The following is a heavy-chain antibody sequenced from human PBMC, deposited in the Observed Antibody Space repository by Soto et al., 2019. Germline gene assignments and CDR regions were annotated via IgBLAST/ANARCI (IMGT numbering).Heavy chain of an antibody. CDR2: IHHRGST. J-gene: IGHJ4*02. Sequence: QVQLQESGPGLVRPSGTVSLTCAVSGVSIRSDNWWSWVRQPPGKALEWIGEIHHRGSTNYNPSLKGLVTMSVVPSKDLFSLTLNSVTAADTAFYYCARDQGSHPGDWGQGTLVSVSS. D-gene: IGHD6-13*01. CDR1: GVSIRSDNW. CDR3: ARDQGSHPGD. V-gene: IGHV4-4*02.